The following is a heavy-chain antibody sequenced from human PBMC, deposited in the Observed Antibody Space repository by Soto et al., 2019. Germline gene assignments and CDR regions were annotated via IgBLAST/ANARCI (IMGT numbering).Heavy chain of an antibody. CDR2: IFYSATT. CDR3: ARYNAASGTYYFDF. D-gene: IGHD6-13*01. V-gene: IGHV4-39*07. CDR1: AGSISSSSYY. J-gene: IGHJ4*02. Sequence: SETRSLTCTVSAGSISSSSYYWCSIRQHTRKGLEWIGSIFYSATTYYNPSLKSRVTISVDISKSQFSLRLTSVTAADTAVYYCARYNAASGTYYFDFWGQGALVT.